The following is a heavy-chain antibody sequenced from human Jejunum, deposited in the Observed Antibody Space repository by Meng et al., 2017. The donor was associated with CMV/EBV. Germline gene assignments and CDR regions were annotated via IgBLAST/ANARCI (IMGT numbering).Heavy chain of an antibody. J-gene: IGHJ6*02. Sequence: FNSYAMTWDRQDPGKGLEWVSVISRSGDDTNYADSVKGRFTISRDNSKNTLYLEMSSLRAEDTAIYYCAKESGQYQMLSYYGLDVWGQGTTVTVSS. V-gene: IGHV3-23*01. CDR2: ISRSGDDT. CDR3: AKESGQYQMLSYYGLDV. CDR1: FNSYA. D-gene: IGHD2-2*01.